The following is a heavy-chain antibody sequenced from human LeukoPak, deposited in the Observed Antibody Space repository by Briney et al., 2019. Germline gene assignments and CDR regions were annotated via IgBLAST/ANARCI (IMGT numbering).Heavy chain of an antibody. CDR3: ARDRGINMVRGVIDY. D-gene: IGHD3-10*01. V-gene: IGHV3-74*01. J-gene: IGHJ4*01. CDR1: GFTFSTYW. Sequence: GGSLRLSCADSGFTFSTYWMHWVRQAPGKGLVWVSRTNSDGSRTDYADSVKGRFTISRDNAENTLYLQMNSLRVEDTAVYYCARDRGINMVRGVIDYWGQGTLVTVSS. CDR2: TNSDGSRT.